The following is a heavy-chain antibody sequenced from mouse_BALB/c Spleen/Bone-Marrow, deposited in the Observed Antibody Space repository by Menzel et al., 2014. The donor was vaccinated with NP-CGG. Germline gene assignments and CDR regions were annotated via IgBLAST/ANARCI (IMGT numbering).Heavy chain of an antibody. CDR2: IRLKSNNYAI. V-gene: IGHV6-6*02. CDR3: TGGGFYFDY. CDR1: GFIFSNYW. Sequence: SGFIFSNYWMNWVRQSPEKGLEWVAEIRLKSNNYAIYYAEFVKGRFTISRDDSKSSVYLQMNNLRAEDTGIYFCTGGGFYFDYWGQGTTLTVSS. J-gene: IGHJ2*01.